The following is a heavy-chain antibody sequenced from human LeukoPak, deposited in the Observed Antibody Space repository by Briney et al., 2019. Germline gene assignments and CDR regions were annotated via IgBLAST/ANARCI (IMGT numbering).Heavy chain of an antibody. CDR1: GVSISSGDYY. CDR3: ASEISPPRWLQFGDIAHFDY. V-gene: IGHV4-30-4*01. Sequence: SETLSLTCTVSGVSISSGDYYWSWIRQPPGKGLEWIGYIYYSGSTYYNPSLKSRVTISVDTSKNQFSLKLSSVTAADTAVYYCASEISPPRWLQFGDIAHFDYWGQGTLVTVSS. D-gene: IGHD5-24*01. J-gene: IGHJ4*02. CDR2: IYYSGST.